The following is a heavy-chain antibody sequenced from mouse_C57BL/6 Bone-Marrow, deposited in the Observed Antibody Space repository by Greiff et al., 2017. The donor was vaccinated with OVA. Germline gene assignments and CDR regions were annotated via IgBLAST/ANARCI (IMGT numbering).Heavy chain of an antibody. CDR3: ARGEERAAWFAY. CDR1: GYSFTGYY. V-gene: IGHV1-42*01. Sequence: EVQLQQSGPELVKPGASVKISCKASGYSFTGYYMNWVKQSPEKSLEWIGEINPSTGGTTYNQKFKAKATLTVDKSSSTAYMQLKSLTSEDSAVYYCARGEERAAWFAYWGQGTLVTVSA. CDR2: INPSTGGT. J-gene: IGHJ3*01. D-gene: IGHD3-3*01.